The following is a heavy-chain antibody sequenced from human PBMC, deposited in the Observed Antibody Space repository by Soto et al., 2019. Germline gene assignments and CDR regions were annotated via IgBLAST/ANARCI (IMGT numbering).Heavy chain of an antibody. D-gene: IGHD6-19*01. CDR1: GFTFSDYA. V-gene: IGHV3-30*03. Sequence: VQLVESGGGVVQPGRSLRLSCAASGFTFSDYAMHWVRQAPGKGLEWVAVVSHDGRNTHYADSVKGRFTISRDSSKNTVSAEMTSLRAEDTAVYYCARGGRQWLVTSDFNYWGQGALVTVSS. CDR3: ARGGRQWLVTSDFNY. CDR2: VSHDGRNT. J-gene: IGHJ4*02.